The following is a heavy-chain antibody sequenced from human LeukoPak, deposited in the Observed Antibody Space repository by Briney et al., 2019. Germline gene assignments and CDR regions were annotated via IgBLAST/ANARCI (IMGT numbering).Heavy chain of an antibody. Sequence: PGGSLRLSCAASGFTFSSCAMSWARQAPGKGLEWVSGISGGGGGTYYADSVKGRFTISRDNPKNTLYLEMNHLRVEDTAVYYCAKDRWEQWLGVSYYDYGMDVWGKGTTVTVSS. CDR1: GFTFSSCA. J-gene: IGHJ6*04. CDR3: AKDRWEQWLGVSYYDYGMDV. D-gene: IGHD6-19*01. V-gene: IGHV3-23*01. CDR2: ISGGGGGT.